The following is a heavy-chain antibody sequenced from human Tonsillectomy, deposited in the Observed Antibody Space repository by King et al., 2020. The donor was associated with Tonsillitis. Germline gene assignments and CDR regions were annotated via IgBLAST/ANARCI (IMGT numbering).Heavy chain of an antibody. J-gene: IGHJ4*02. CDR3: ARGVLSSLFDS. Sequence: QLVQSGPEVKKPGASVNVSCKASGYTFSSHGINWVRQAPGQGLEWMGWISGYNGNTKYPQNFQGRVTMTTDTSTRTAYMELRNLRSDDTSVYYGARGVLSSLFDSWGEGTLVTVSS. CDR1: GYTFSSHG. V-gene: IGHV1-18*04. CDR2: ISGYNGNT. D-gene: IGHD3-3*01.